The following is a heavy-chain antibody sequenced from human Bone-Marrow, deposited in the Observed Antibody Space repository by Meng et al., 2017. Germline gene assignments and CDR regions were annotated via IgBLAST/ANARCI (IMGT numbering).Heavy chain of an antibody. CDR1: GYTFTSYG. Sequence: ASVKVSCKASGYTFTSYGISWVRQAPGQGLEWMGWISAYNGNTNYAQKLQGRVTMTTDTSTSTAYMELRSLRSDDTAVYYCERESSSSWYFFPGLVRWFDPWGQGTRVTVSS. CDR2: ISAYNGNT. V-gene: IGHV1-18*01. CDR3: ERESSSSWYFFPGLVRWFDP. J-gene: IGHJ5*02. D-gene: IGHD6-13*01.